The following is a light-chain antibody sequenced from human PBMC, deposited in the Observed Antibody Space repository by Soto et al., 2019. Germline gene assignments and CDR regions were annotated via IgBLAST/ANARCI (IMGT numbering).Light chain of an antibody. Sequence: DIQMTQSPASLSVPVGDTVTITCSASQSINNYLNWYRQRPGQAPKLLIRSASTLQRGVPARFSGSGSRTEFTLTIADLQPDDFGTYYCQQSLTMPITFGHGTRLEI. CDR3: QQSLTMPIT. V-gene: IGKV1-39*01. CDR1: QSINNY. CDR2: SAS. J-gene: IGKJ5*01.